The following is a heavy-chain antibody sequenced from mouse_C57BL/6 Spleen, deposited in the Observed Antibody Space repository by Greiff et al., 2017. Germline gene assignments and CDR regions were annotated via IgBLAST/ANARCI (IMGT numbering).Heavy chain of an antibody. Sequence: EVKLMESGPGLVKPSQSLSLTCSVTGYSITSGYYWNWIRQFPGNKLEWMGYISYDGSNNYNPSLKNRISITRDTSKNQFFLKLNSVTTEDTATYYCARAWSAWFAYWGQGTLVTVSA. CDR1: GYSITSGYY. CDR2: ISYDGSN. V-gene: IGHV3-6*01. CDR3: ARAWSAWFAY. J-gene: IGHJ3*01.